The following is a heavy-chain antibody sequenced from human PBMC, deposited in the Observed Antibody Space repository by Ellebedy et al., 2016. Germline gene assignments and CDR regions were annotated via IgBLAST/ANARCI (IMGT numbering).Heavy chain of an antibody. V-gene: IGHV4-39*07. Sequence: SETLSLXXTVSGGSISSSSYYWGWIRQPPGKGLEWIGSIYYSGSTYYNPSLKSRVTISVDTSKNQFSLKLSSVTAADTAVYYCAREYYYDSSRFDPWGQGTLVTVSS. J-gene: IGHJ5*02. D-gene: IGHD3-22*01. CDR3: AREYYYDSSRFDP. CDR2: IYYSGST. CDR1: GGSISSSSYY.